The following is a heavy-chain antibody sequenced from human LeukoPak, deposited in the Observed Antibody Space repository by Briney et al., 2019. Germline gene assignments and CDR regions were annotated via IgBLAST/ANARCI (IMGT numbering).Heavy chain of an antibody. Sequence: PGGSLRLSCAASGFSFSRFGMHWVRQAPGKGPEWVAAIWIDGSKEYYADSVKGRFNISRDNSKNTLYLQLHSLRGEDTAVYYCARGGENFFDYCGEGTLWTVSS. D-gene: IGHD3-10*01. J-gene: IGHJ4*02. CDR1: GFSFSRFG. V-gene: IGHV3-33*08. CDR2: IWIDGSKE. CDR3: ARGGENFFDY.